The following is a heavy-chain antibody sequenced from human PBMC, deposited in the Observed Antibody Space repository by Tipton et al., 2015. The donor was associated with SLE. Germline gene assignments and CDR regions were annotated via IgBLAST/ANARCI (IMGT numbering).Heavy chain of an antibody. V-gene: IGHV3-66*01. J-gene: IGHJ4*02. CDR3: AGYGGYSY. CDR2: IYNDATT. D-gene: IGHD5-12*01. Sequence: SLRLSCAASGFPVSNNHITWVRQPPGKGLEWVSVIYNDATTYYADSVKGRIIVSRDNSKNTVYLQMNNLRAEDTAVYYCAGYGGYSYWGQGTLVTVSS. CDR1: GFPVSNNH.